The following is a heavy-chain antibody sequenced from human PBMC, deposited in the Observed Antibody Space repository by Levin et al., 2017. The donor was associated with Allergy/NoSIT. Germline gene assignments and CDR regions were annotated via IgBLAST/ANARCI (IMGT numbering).Heavy chain of an antibody. V-gene: IGHV3-30*18. CDR1: GFTFSSYG. Sequence: GGSLRLSCAASGFTFSSYGMHWVRQAPGKGLEWVAVISYDGSNKYYADSVKGRFTISRDNSKNTLYLQMNSLRAEDTAVYYCAKDRVWGSYRWFDYWGQGTLVTVSS. CDR2: ISYDGSNK. CDR3: AKDRVWGSYRWFDY. D-gene: IGHD3-16*02. J-gene: IGHJ4*02.